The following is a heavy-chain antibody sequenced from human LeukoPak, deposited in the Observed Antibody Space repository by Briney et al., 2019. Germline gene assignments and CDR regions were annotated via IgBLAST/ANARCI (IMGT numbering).Heavy chain of an antibody. Sequence: GGSLRLSCAASGFTFSNAWMSWVRQAPGKGLEWVGRIKSKTDGGTTDYAAPVKGRFTISRDDSKNTLYLQMNSLKTEDTAVYYCITGRQWLVPRHDYWGQGTLVTVSS. J-gene: IGHJ4*02. V-gene: IGHV3-15*01. CDR2: IKSKTDGGTT. CDR3: ITGRQWLVPRHDY. D-gene: IGHD6-19*01. CDR1: GFTFSNAW.